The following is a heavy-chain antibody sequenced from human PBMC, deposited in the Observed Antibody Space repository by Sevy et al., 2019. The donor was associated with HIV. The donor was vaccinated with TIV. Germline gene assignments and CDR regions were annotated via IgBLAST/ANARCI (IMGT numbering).Heavy chain of an antibody. CDR3: AKGSSYFDY. D-gene: IGHD6-6*01. CDR2: IRYDGGNK. CDR1: GFTFSSYG. V-gene: IGHV3-30*02. J-gene: IGHJ4*02. Sequence: GGSLRLSCAASGFTFSSYGMQWVRQAPGKGLEWVSFIRYDGGNKDYADSVKGRFTISRDNSKNMLYLQMNSLRAEDTAVYYCAKGSSYFDYWGQGTLVTVSS.